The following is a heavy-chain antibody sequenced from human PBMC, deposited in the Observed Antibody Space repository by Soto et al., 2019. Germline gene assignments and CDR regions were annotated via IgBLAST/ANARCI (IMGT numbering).Heavy chain of an antibody. CDR2: IFSNDEK. CDR3: VRTWGPYYYYGMDV. CDR1: GFSLSNARMG. V-gene: IGHV2-26*01. Sequence: QVTLKESGPVLVKPTETLTLTCTVSGFSLSNARMGVSWIRQPPGKALEWLAHIFSNDEKSYSTSLKSRLTISKDTSKCQVVLTMTNMDPVDTATYYCVRTWGPYYYYGMDVWGQVTTVTVSS. D-gene: IGHD7-27*01. J-gene: IGHJ6*02.